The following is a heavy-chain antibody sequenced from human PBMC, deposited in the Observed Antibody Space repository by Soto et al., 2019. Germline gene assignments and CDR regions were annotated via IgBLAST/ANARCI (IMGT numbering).Heavy chain of an antibody. CDR1: GFTFGSHG. J-gene: IGHJ6*02. CDR3: AKDLRTTISDYGMDV. CDR2: ISYDATNE. Sequence: QVQLVESGGRLVQPGGPLRLTCVASGFTFGSHGMHWVRQAPGKGLEWVAVISYDATNEHYVDSVKGRFTISRDNSKSILYLQMNRLRPEDTAVYKCAKDLRTTISDYGMDVWGQGTTVTVSS. V-gene: IGHV3-30*18.